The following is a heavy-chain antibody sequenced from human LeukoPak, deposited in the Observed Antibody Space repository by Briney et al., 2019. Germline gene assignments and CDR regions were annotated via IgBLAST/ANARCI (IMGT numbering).Heavy chain of an antibody. V-gene: IGHV4-39*07. CDR2: IYYSGST. Sequence: SETLSLTCTVSGDSIRSSGYYWGWIRQPPGMGLEWIGSIYYSGSTHYNPYLKSHVTMSVDTSKNQFSLKLSSVTAADTAVYYCARDEVLRYFDWLSPSSLDYYMDVWGKGTTVTVSS. CDR3: ARDEVLRYFDWLSPSSLDYYMDV. CDR1: GDSIRSSGYY. D-gene: IGHD3-9*01. J-gene: IGHJ6*03.